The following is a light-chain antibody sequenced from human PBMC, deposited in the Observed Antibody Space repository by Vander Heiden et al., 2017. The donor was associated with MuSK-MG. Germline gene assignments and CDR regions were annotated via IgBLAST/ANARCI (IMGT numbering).Light chain of an antibody. J-gene: IGKJ5*01. CDR1: QGISNA. CDR2: TAS. CDR3: QYRNSSPIT. Sequence: DIQLTQSPSFLSASVGDRVTVTCRASQGISNALAWYQQKPGKAPKLLIHTASTLQSGVPSSFSGSGSGTEFTLTISSLQPEDFATYYCQYRNSSPITFGQGTLLDIK. V-gene: IGKV1-9*01.